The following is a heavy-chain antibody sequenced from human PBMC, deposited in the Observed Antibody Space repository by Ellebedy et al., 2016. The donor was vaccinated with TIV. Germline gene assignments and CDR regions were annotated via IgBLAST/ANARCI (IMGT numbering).Heavy chain of an antibody. CDR1: GFSLDDYA. V-gene: IGHV3-9*01. D-gene: IGHD3-22*01. CDR2: ISWNSGSI. CDR3: AKDRDDSSGYFSQFDY. J-gene: IGHJ4*02. Sequence: SLKISXAASGFSLDDYAMHWVRQAPGKGLEWVSGISWNSGSIGYADSVKGRFTISRDNAKNSLYLQMNSLRAEDTALYYCAKDRDDSSGYFSQFDYWGQGTLVTVSS.